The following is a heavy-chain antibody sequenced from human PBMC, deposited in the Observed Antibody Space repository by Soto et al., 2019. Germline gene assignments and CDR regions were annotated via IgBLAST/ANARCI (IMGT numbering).Heavy chain of an antibody. V-gene: IGHV3-53*01. J-gene: IGHJ1*01. Sequence: EVQLVESGGGLIQPGGSLRLSCAASGFTVSSNYMSWVRQAPGKGLEWVSVIYSGGSTYYADSVKGRFTLSRDNSKNALYLQMNRLRAEDTAVYYCARDRVESGYPEYFQHWGQGTLVTVSS. D-gene: IGHD3-22*01. CDR2: IYSGGST. CDR1: GFTVSSNY. CDR3: ARDRVESGYPEYFQH.